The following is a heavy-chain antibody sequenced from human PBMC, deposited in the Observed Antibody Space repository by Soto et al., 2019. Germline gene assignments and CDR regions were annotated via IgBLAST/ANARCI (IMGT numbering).Heavy chain of an antibody. CDR2: IYYSGST. CDR1: GGSISSGGYY. Sequence: TLSLTCTVSGGSISSGGYYWSWIRQHPGKGLEWIGYIYYSGSTYYNPSLKSRVTISVDTSKNQFSLKLSSVTAADTAVYYCPTKPLDIWFGELLRFDPWGQGTLVTVSS. J-gene: IGHJ5*02. D-gene: IGHD3-10*01. CDR3: PTKPLDIWFGELLRFDP. V-gene: IGHV4-31*03.